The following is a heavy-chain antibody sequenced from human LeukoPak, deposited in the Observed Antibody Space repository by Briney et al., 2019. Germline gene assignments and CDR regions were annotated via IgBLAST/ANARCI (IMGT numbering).Heavy chain of an antibody. Sequence: GGSLRLSCGASGFTFTNYWMHWVRQAPGKGLVWVSRISPEGSSPSYADSVKGRFTISRDNTKNTVYLQMNSLRAEDTAVYYCVRSRSGNYGYFDYWGQGTLVTVST. CDR1: GFTFTNYW. V-gene: IGHV3-74*01. CDR2: ISPEGSSP. CDR3: VRSRSGNYGYFDY. D-gene: IGHD3-10*01. J-gene: IGHJ4*02.